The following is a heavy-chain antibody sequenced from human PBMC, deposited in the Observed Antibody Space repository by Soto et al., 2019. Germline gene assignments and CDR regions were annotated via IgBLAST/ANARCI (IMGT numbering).Heavy chain of an antibody. V-gene: IGHV2-5*02. CDR3: ARSSTGFLEWLQTYYFDY. Sequence: QITLKESGPTLVNPTQTLTLTCTFSGFSLSTSGVGVGWIRQPPGKALEWLALIYWDDDKRYSPSLKSRLTTTNDTSKNQVVLTMTNMDPVDTATYYCARSSTGFLEWLQTYYFDYWGQGTLVTVSS. J-gene: IGHJ4*02. CDR2: IYWDDDK. D-gene: IGHD3-3*01. CDR1: GFSLSTSGVG.